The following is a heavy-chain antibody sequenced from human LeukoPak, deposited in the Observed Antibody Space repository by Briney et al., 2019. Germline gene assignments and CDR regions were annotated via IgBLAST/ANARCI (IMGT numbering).Heavy chain of an antibody. Sequence: SDTLSLTCAVSGYSISSSSWWGWIRQPPGKGLEWIGYIYYSGSTYYNSSLKSRVTMSVDTSKNQFSLKLSSVTAVDTAVYYCARRGSSSWTQFDPWGQGTLVTVSS. CDR2: IYYSGST. D-gene: IGHD6-13*01. J-gene: IGHJ5*02. CDR1: GYSISSSSW. V-gene: IGHV4-28*01. CDR3: ARRGSSSWTQFDP.